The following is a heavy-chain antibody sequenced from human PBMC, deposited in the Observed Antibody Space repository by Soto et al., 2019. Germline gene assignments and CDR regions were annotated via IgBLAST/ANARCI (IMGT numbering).Heavy chain of an antibody. V-gene: IGHV4-34*01. J-gene: IGHJ4*02. Sequence: QVQLQQWGAGLLKPSETLSLTCAVYGGSFSGYYWSWIRQPPGKGLEWIGEINHSGSTNYNPSLKSRVTISVDTSKNQFSLKLSSVTAADTAVSYCASEGRGSSPTFDYWGQGTLVTVSS. D-gene: IGHD6-6*01. CDR2: INHSGST. CDR1: GGSFSGYY. CDR3: ASEGRGSSPTFDY.